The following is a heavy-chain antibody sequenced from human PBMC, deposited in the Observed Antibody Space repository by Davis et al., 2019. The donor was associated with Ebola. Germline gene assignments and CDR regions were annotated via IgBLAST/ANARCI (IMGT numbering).Heavy chain of an antibody. CDR1: GFTFYNYA. Sequence: GESLKISCAASGFTFYNYAMSWVRQAPGKGLEWVSAITGSGSSTYYADFVRGRFSISRDNSKNTLYLQIHSLRAEDTAVYYCAKDEGGSYSGVSDAFDIWGQGTMVTVSS. CDR2: ITGSGSST. D-gene: IGHD1-26*01. CDR3: AKDEGGSYSGVSDAFDI. V-gene: IGHV3-23*01. J-gene: IGHJ3*02.